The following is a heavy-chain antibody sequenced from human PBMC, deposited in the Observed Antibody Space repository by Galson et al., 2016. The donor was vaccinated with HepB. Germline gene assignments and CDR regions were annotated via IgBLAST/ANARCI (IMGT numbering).Heavy chain of an antibody. CDR2: IIPIFDTS. J-gene: IGHJ4*02. CDR3: AREGRSSSSGWDGYWFDY. D-gene: IGHD6-6*01. Sequence: SVKVSCKASGGTFSSYAISWVRQAPGQGLEWMGGIIPIFDTSNYAQKFQGRVTITADESTSTAYMELSSLRSEDTAVYYCAREGRSSSSGWDGYWFDYWGQGTLVTVSS. V-gene: IGHV1-69*13. CDR1: GGTFSSYA.